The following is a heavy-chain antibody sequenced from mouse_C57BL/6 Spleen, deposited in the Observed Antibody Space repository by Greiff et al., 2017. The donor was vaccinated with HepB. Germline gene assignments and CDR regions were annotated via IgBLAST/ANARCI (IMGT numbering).Heavy chain of an antibody. J-gene: IGHJ2*01. CDR2: IWRGGST. D-gene: IGHD2-4*01. CDR1: GFSLTSYG. CDR3: AKNYYDYDDGYYFDY. V-gene: IGHV2-5*01. Sequence: VQLVESGPGLVQPSQSLSITCTVSGFSLTSYGVHWVRQSPGKGLEWLGVIWRGGSTDYNAAFMSRLGITKDNSKSQVFFKMNSLQADDTAIYYCAKNYYDYDDGYYFDYWGQGTTLTVSS.